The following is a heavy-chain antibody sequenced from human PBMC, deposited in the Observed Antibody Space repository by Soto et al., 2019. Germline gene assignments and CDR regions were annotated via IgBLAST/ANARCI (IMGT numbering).Heavy chain of an antibody. V-gene: IGHV4-34*01. CDR3: ARGGPRYCSSTSCSLLDY. D-gene: IGHD2-2*01. Sequence: QVQLQQWGAGLLKPSETLSLTCAVNGGSFSGYYWSWIRQPPGKGLEWMGEINHSGSTNYNPSLKSRVTISVDTSKNQFSLKLSSVTAADTAVYYCARGGPRYCSSTSCSLLDYWGQGTLVTVSS. J-gene: IGHJ4*02. CDR2: INHSGST. CDR1: GGSFSGYY.